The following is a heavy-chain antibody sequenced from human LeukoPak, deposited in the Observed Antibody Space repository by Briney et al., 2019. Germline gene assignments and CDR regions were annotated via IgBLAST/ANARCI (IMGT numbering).Heavy chain of an antibody. CDR1: GFTFTSSV. CDR3: AADRAGSYLRFVY. V-gene: IGHV1-58*01. J-gene: IGHJ4*02. CDR2: IVVGSGNT. D-gene: IGHD3-10*01. Sequence: GASVKVSCKASGFTFTSSVVQWVRQARGQRHEWIGWIVVGSGNTNYAQKFQERVTITRDMSTSTAYMELSSLRFEDTAVYYCAADRAGSYLRFVYWGQGTPVTVSS.